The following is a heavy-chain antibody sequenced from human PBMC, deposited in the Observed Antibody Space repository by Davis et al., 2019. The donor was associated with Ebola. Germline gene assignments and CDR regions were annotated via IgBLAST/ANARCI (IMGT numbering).Heavy chain of an antibody. Sequence: SQTLSLTCPLYGGSFSGYYWSWTRQPPGKGLEWIGEIHHSGSTNYNPSLKSRVTISVDTSKNQFSLKLSSVTAADTAVYYCARGIGSYSGWFDPWGQGTLVTVSS. J-gene: IGHJ5*02. V-gene: IGHV4-34*01. CDR2: IHHSGST. D-gene: IGHD1-26*01. CDR3: ARGIGSYSGWFDP. CDR1: GGSFSGYY.